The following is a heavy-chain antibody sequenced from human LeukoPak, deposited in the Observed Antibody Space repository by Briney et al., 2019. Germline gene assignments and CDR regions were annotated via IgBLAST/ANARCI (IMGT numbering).Heavy chain of an antibody. CDR1: GFILSNYW. J-gene: IGHJ4*02. CDR2: IKEDGSEK. D-gene: IGHD6-13*01. V-gene: IGHV3-7*03. Sequence: GGSLRLSCAASGFILSNYWMTWVRQSPGKGLEWVANIKEDGSEKYYVDSVKGRFTISRDNAKNSLYLQMNSLRVEDTAVYYCARGHSSSWYSFYYFDYWGQGTLVTVSS. CDR3: ARGHSSSWYSFYYFDY.